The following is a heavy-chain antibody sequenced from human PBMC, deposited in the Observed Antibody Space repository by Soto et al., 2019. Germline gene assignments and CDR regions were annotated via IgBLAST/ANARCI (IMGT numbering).Heavy chain of an antibody. CDR2: INPISGTA. J-gene: IGHJ6*02. CDR3: ARTYYYGSGSYRHYGMDV. Sequence: VKVSCKAYGYNLTSYDITRVLQATGQGLEWMGGINPISGTANYAQKFQGRVTITADKSTSTAYMELSSLRSEDTAVYYCARTYYYGSGSYRHYGMDVWGQGTTVTVSS. CDR1: GYNLTSYD. D-gene: IGHD3-10*01. V-gene: IGHV1-69*10.